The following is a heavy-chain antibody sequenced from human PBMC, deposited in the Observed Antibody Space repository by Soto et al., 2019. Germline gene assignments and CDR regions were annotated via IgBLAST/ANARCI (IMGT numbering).Heavy chain of an antibody. CDR1: GYTFTGYF. Sequence: QVQLVQSGAEVKKPGASVKVSCRASGYTFTGYFMHWVRQAPGQGLEWMGWINPNSGATKYAQKFQGRVNLSRDTSIRTAYMELSGLRSDDTAVYYCARGGGTILAPLPWGQGTLVTVSS. V-gene: IGHV1-2*02. J-gene: IGHJ5*02. CDR2: INPNSGAT. D-gene: IGHD3-3*01. CDR3: ARGGGTILAPLP.